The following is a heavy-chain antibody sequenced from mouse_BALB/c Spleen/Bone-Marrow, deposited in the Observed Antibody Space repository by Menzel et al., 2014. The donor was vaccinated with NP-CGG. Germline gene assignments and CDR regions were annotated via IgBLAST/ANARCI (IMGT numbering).Heavy chain of an antibody. V-gene: IGHV4-1*02. J-gene: IGHJ2*01. D-gene: IGHD2-1*01. CDR2: INPDSSTI. CDR1: GFDFSRYW. Sequence: EVKLLESGGGLVQPGGSLKLSCAASGFDFSRYWLSWVRQAPGKGLEWIGEINPDSSTINYTPSLKDKFIISSDNAKNTLYLQKSKVRSEDTALYYCARQDYYGKGDYWGQGTTLTVSS. CDR3: ARQDYYGKGDY.